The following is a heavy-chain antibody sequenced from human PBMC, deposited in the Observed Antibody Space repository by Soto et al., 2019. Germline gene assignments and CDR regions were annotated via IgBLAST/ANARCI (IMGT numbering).Heavy chain of an antibody. CDR1: GGSFSGYY. Sequence: QVQLQQWGAGLSKPSETLSLTCAVYGGSFSGYYWSWLRQPPGKELECIGEINHRGSTNYNPSLKSRVTISVDTSKNQFSLKLSSVTAADTAVYYCARTAVGYCSGGSCDLGDDYWGQGTLVTVSS. J-gene: IGHJ4*02. CDR3: ARTAVGYCSGGSCDLGDDY. V-gene: IGHV4-34*01. CDR2: INHRGST. D-gene: IGHD2-15*01.